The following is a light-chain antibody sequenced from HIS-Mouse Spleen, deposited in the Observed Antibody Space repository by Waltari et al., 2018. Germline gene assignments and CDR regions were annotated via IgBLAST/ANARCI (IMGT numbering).Light chain of an antibody. J-gene: IGLJ2*01. CDR3: CSYAGSSTSVV. V-gene: IGLV2-23*01. CDR1: SSDVGSYNL. Sequence: QSALTQPASVSGSPGQSITISCTGTSSDVGSYNLVPWYQQTTGKAPKLMIYEGSKRPSGVSNRFSGSKSGNTASLTISGLQAEDEADYYCCSYAGSSTSVVFGGGTKLTVL. CDR2: EGS.